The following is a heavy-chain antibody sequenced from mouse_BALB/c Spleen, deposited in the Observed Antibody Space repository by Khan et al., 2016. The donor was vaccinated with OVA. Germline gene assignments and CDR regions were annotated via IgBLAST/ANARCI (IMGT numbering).Heavy chain of an antibody. CDR3: PGHRGYYGGTPYLDY. J-gene: IGHJ2*01. V-gene: IGHV5-6-4*01. CDR2: ISSGGSYT. D-gene: IGHD1-1*01. Sequence: EVELVESGGGLVRPGGSLKLSCAASGYSFSSYSMSWVRQTPEKRLEWVATISSGGSYTYYPDSVKGRFTISRDNAKNTLYLQMSSLKSEDTAIYYCPGHRGYYGGTPYLDYGGKGTALTVSS. CDR1: GYSFSSYS.